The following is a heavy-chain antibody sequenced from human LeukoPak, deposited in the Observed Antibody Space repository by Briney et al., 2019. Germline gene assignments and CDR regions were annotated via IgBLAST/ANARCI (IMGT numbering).Heavy chain of an antibody. CDR1: GFTFSSYA. V-gene: IGHV3-23*01. CDR2: INDNGAGT. J-gene: IGHJ6*03. CDR3: AKGLRTGVGPYMGYHYYMDV. Sequence: GGSLRLSCVVSGFTFSSYAMSWVRQAPGKGLKWVSTINDNGAGTYYADSVKGRSTTSRDNSYNTVSLQMNSLRDEDTGVYYCAKGLRTGVGPYMGYHYYMDVWGKGATVTVSS. D-gene: IGHD3-16*01.